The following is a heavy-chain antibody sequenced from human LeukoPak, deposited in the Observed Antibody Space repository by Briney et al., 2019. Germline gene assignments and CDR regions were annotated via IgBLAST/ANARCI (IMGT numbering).Heavy chain of an antibody. CDR2: IRFTGSYI. CDR3: TRAGPRSDGYNSDY. D-gene: IGHD5-24*01. V-gene: IGHV3-21*01. J-gene: IGHJ4*02. CDR1: GFTFSHYS. Sequence: GGSLRLSCVASGFTFSHYSMNWVRQAPGKGLEGVSSIRFTGSYIYYADSVKGRFTISRDDAKNLLSLQMISLRAEDTAVYYCTRAGPRSDGYNSDYWGQGTLVTVSS.